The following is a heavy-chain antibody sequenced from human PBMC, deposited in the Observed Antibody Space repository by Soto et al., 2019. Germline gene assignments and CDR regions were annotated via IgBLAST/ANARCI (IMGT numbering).Heavy chain of an antibody. J-gene: IGHJ6*02. CDR2: ISSSSSTI. Sequence: EVQLVESGGGLVQPGGYLRLSCAASGFTFSSYSMNWVRQAPGKGLEWVSYISSSSSTIYYADSVKGRFTISRDNAKNSLYLQMNRLRDDDTAVYYCAREIGVAAAGQELYYDYYGMDVWGQGTTVTVSS. CDR3: AREIGVAAAGQELYYDYYGMDV. V-gene: IGHV3-48*02. CDR1: GFTFSSYS. D-gene: IGHD6-13*01.